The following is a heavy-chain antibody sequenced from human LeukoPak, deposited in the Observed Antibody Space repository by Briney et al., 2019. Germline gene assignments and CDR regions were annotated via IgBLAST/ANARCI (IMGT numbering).Heavy chain of an antibody. V-gene: IGHV1-2*02. D-gene: IGHD1-26*01. CDR3: ARDIVNHYYYYMDV. Sequence: ASVKVSCKASGYTFTGYYMHWVRQAPGQGLEWMGWINPNSGGTNYAQKFQGRVTMTRDTSISTAYMELSGLRSDDTAVYYCARDIVNHYYYYMDVWGKGTTVTVSS. CDR2: INPNSGGT. J-gene: IGHJ6*03. CDR1: GYTFTGYY.